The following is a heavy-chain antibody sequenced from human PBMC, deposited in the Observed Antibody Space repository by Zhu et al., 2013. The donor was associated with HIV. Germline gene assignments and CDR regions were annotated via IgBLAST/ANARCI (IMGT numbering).Heavy chain of an antibody. CDR3: VRGGVPA. Sequence: QVQLVQSGAEVQKPGASVKVSCKASGYIFTGYYIHWVRQAPGQGLEWMGWINPNSGGTIFAQNFQGRVTMTRDTSISIVYMELSRLTSDDTAVYYCVRGGVPAWGQGNPGHRLL. D-gene: IGHD3-3*01. V-gene: IGHV1-2*02. CDR1: GYIFTGYY. CDR2: INPNSGGT. J-gene: IGHJ5*02.